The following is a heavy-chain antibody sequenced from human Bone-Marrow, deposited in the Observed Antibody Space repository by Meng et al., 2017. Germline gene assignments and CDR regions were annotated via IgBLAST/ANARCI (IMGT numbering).Heavy chain of an antibody. CDR1: GGSLRGYY. Sequence: QVQLQQWGAGLVKPSETLSLTCAGFGGSLRGYYWSWIRQPPGKXLEWIGEINHSGSTNSNPSLKSRVTISVDTSKNQFSLKLSSVTAADTAVYYCARDGGYWGQGTLVTVSS. CDR2: INHSGST. V-gene: IGHV4-34*01. J-gene: IGHJ4*02. D-gene: IGHD3-16*01. CDR3: ARDGGY.